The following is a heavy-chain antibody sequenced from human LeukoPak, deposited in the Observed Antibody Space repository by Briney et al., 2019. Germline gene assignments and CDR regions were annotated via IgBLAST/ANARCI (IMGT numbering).Heavy chain of an antibody. J-gene: IGHJ4*02. CDR2: VSPYTTKT. CDR3: AKGSFPPMDSMIDY. D-gene: IGHD2-2*03. Sequence: ASVKVSCKASGYTFISYGITWVRQAPGQGLEWMGWVSPYTTKTNYAQSLQGRVTMTTDTSTSTAYMELRSLRSDDTAVYYCAKGSFPPMDSMIDYWGQGTLVTVSS. CDR1: GYTFISYG. V-gene: IGHV1-18*01.